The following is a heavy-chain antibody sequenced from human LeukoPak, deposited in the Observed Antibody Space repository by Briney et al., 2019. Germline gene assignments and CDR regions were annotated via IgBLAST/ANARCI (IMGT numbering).Heavy chain of an antibody. J-gene: IGHJ4*02. Sequence: ASETLSLTCAVYGGSFSGYYWSWIRQPPGKGLEWIGEINHSGSTNYNPSLKSRVTISVDTSKNQFSLKLSSVTAADTAVYYCARVGYSPGIDYWGQGTLVTVSS. D-gene: IGHD5-18*01. CDR1: GGSFSGYY. V-gene: IGHV4-34*01. CDR2: INHSGST. CDR3: ARVGYSPGIDY.